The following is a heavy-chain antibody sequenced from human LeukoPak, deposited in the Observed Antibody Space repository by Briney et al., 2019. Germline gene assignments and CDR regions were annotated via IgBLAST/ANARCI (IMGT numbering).Heavy chain of an antibody. J-gene: IGHJ4*02. V-gene: IGHV6-1*01. CDR1: GDSVSSNSGA. CDR3: VGGPGSLLH. Sequence: SQTLSLTCAISGDSVSSNSGAWSWIRQSPSRGLEWLGRTYYRSKWYNGYAVSVKSRITINPDTSKNQFSLHLNSVTPEDTAVYYCVGGPGSLLHWGQGILVTVSS. CDR2: TYYRSKWYN.